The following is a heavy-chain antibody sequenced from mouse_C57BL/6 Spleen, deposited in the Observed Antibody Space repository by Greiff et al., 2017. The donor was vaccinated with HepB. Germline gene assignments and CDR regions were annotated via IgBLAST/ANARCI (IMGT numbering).Heavy chain of an antibody. D-gene: IGHD6-5*01. CDR2: IRYSGST. CDR1: GYSITSGYD. J-gene: IGHJ3*01. V-gene: IGHV3-1*01. CDR3: ARRPYAAY. Sequence: VQLKESGPGMVKPSQSLSLTCTVTGYSITSGYDWHWIRHFPGNKLEWMGYIRYSGSTNYNPSLKSRIAITHDTSKNHFFLKLYSVTTEDTATYYCARRPYAAYWGQGTLVTVSA.